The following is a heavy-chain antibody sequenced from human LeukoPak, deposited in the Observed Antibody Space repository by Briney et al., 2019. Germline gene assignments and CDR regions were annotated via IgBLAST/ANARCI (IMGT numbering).Heavy chain of an antibody. J-gene: IGHJ4*02. Sequence: ASVKVSCKVSGYTLTELSMHWVQQAPGKGLEWMGGFDPEDGETIYAQKFQGRVTMTEDTSTDTAYMELSSLRSEDTAVYYCATVSSWTNYFDYWGQGTLVTVSS. CDR2: FDPEDGET. D-gene: IGHD6-13*01. CDR1: GYTLTELS. V-gene: IGHV1-24*01. CDR3: ATVSSWTNYFDY.